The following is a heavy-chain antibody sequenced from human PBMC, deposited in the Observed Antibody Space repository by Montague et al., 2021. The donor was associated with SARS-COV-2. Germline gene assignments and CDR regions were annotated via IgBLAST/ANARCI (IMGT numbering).Heavy chain of an antibody. V-gene: IGHV3-48*02. Sequence: SLRLSCAASGFTFSDHSMNWVRQAPGKGLQWVSHISNSGEIKYYADSVKGRFSISRDNAEKAVSLQMNSLRDDDTAIYYCARDALEASGSFDYRGQGILVTVSS. CDR3: ARDALEASGSFDY. CDR2: ISNSGEIK. D-gene: IGHD2-21*01. CDR1: GFTFSDHS. J-gene: IGHJ4*02.